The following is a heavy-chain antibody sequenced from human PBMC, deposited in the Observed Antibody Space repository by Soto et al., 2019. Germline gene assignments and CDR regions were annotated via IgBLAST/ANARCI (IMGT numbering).Heavy chain of an antibody. CDR2: INPNSGGT. J-gene: IGHJ4*02. CDR1: GYTFTGYY. D-gene: IGHD6-19*01. CDR3: ARDLFFVEQWPFFDY. V-gene: IGHV1-2*02. Sequence: ASVKVSCKASGYTFTGYYMHWVRQAPGRGLEWMGWINPNSGGTNYAQKFQGRVTMTRDTSISTAYMELSRLRSDDTAVYYCARDLFFVEQWPFFDYWGQGTLVTVSS.